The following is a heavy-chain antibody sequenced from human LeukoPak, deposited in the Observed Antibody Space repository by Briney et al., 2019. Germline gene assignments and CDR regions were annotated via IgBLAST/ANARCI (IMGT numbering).Heavy chain of an antibody. J-gene: IGHJ6*02. CDR2: INPNSGGT. CDR3: ATSRGCSGGSCQQHHPPYYYYGMDV. CDR1: GYTFTGYY. Sequence: ASVKVSCKASGYTFTGYYMHWVRQAPGQGLEWMGWINPNSGGTNYAQKFQGRGTMTRDTSISTAYMELSRLRSDDTAVYYCATSRGCSGGSCQQHHPPYYYYGMDVWGQGTTVTVSS. D-gene: IGHD2-15*01. V-gene: IGHV1-2*02.